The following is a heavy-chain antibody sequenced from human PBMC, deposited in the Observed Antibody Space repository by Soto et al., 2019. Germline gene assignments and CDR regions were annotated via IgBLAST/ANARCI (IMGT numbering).Heavy chain of an antibody. J-gene: IGHJ4*02. Sequence: ASVKVSCKASGYTFSSYYMNWVRQAPGQGLEWLGIINPSGGYTTYAQRFLGRVTMTSDTSTSTVHMELGSLTSEDTAVYYCASSRSGYDYPDYWGQGTLVTVSS. CDR1: GYTFSSYY. D-gene: IGHD5-12*01. V-gene: IGHV1-46*01. CDR2: INPSGGYT. CDR3: ASSRSGYDYPDY.